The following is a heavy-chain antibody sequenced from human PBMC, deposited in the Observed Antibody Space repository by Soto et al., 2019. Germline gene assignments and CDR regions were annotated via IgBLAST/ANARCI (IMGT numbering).Heavy chain of an antibody. D-gene: IGHD2-21*02. V-gene: IGHV3-23*01. Sequence: EVQLLESGGGLGQPGGSLRLSCSASGFTFSSYAMGWVRQTPGKGLEWVSAITSGGGTTYYADSVKGRFTISRDNSKNTLYVQMNSLGAEDTAVYYCAQLTGDSWGYFDYWGQGTLVTVSS. J-gene: IGHJ4*02. CDR1: GFTFSSYA. CDR2: ITSGGGTT. CDR3: AQLTGDSWGYFDY.